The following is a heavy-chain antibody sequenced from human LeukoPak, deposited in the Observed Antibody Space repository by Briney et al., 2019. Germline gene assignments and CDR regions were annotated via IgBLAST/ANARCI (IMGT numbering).Heavy chain of an antibody. D-gene: IGHD3-9*01. V-gene: IGHV3-74*01. CDR1: GFTFSRYW. CDR3: ARVRLRYFDWPLYYFDY. Sequence: GGSLRLSCAASGFTFSRYWMHWVRQAPGKGLVWVSRINSDGSSTSYADSVKGRFTISRDNAKNTLYLQMNSLSAEDTAVYYCARVRLRYFDWPLYYFDYWGQGTLVTVFS. CDR2: INSDGSST. J-gene: IGHJ4*02.